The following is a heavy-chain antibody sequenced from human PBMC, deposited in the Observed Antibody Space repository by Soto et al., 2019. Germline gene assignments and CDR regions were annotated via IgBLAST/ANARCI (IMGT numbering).Heavy chain of an antibody. V-gene: IGHV4-39*01. J-gene: IGHJ5*02. D-gene: IGHD5-18*01. CDR2: IFYSGIT. Sequence: SETLSLTCSVSGGSIVSSSSYWGWVRQPPEKGLEWIGNIFYSGITNYSPSLKSRVTMSIDTSRNQFSLNLNSVTAADTDVYLCLSYVYSYDFSALDPWGPGALVTVSS. CDR1: GGSIVSSSSY. CDR3: LSYVYSYDFSALDP.